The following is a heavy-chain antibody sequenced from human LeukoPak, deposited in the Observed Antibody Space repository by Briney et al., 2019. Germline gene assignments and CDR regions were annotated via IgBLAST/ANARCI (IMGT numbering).Heavy chain of an antibody. D-gene: IGHD1-14*01. V-gene: IGHV1-8*01. CDR1: GYTFTSYD. CDR2: MNPNSGNT. CDR3: ATPLFLRNDAFDI. J-gene: IGHJ3*02. Sequence: ASVKVSCKASGYTFTSYDINWVRQATGQGLEWMGWMNPNSGNTGYAQKFQGRVTMTRNTSISTAHMELSSLRSEDTAVYYCATPLFLRNDAFDIWGQGTMVTVSS.